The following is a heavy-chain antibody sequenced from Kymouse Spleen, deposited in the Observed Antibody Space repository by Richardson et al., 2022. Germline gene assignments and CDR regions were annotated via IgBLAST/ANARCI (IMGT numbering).Heavy chain of an antibody. J-gene: IGHJ6*02. V-gene: IGHV3-21*03. D-gene: IGHD6-19*01. CDR3: AREGIAVAGTGYYYGMDV. CDR1: GFTFSSYS. Sequence: EVQLVESGGGLVKPGGSLRLSCAASGFTFSSYSMNWVRQAPGKGLEWVSSISSSSSYIYYADSVKGRFTISRDNAKNSLYLQMNSLRAEDTAVYYCAREGIAVAGTGYYYGMDVWGQGTTVTVSS. CDR2: ISSSSSYI.